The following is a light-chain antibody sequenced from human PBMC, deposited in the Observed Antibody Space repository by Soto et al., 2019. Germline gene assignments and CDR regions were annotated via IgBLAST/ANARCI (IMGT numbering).Light chain of an antibody. CDR1: SSNIGAPYD. CDR3: QSYDTSLSGVL. CDR2: GDN. J-gene: IGLJ2*01. V-gene: IGLV1-40*01. Sequence: QSVLTQPSSVSGAPGQRVTIPCTGSSSNIGAPYDVHWYQQPPGTAPKLLIYGDNNRPSGVPDRFSASKSGTSASLAITGLQAEDEADYYCQSYDTSLSGVLFGGGTKLTVL.